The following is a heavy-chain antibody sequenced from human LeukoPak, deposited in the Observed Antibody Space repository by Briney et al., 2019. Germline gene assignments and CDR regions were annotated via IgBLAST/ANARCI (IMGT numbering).Heavy chain of an antibody. J-gene: IGHJ4*02. CDR2: IYESVTT. D-gene: IGHD2-15*01. V-gene: IGHV4-34*01. CDR1: GESLNSYY. Sequence: SQTLSLTCAVYGESLNSYYWSGVRQPPGGGLEWILEIYESVTTEYNPSLKSLVTLSMVPPQQQFSLSRSALSPPHTAAYYSAGGAWATRLGSWGLGTPVIVSS. CDR3: AGGAWATRLGS.